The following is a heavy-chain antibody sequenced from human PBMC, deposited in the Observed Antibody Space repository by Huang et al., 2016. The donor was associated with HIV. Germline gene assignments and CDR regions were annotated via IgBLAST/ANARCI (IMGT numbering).Heavy chain of an antibody. J-gene: IGHJ3*02. Sequence: QVQLVQSGAEVKKPGASVKVSCKVSGYTLTELSIHWVRQAPGKGLEWMGGVAPEHGETIYAQNFQGRVTMTEDTSTDTAYMELHSLRPEDTAVYYCAAGYDTYYDIWSQGTMVIASS. CDR1: GYTLTELS. CDR2: VAPEHGET. CDR3: AAGYDTYYDI. V-gene: IGHV1-24*01. D-gene: IGHD2-21*01.